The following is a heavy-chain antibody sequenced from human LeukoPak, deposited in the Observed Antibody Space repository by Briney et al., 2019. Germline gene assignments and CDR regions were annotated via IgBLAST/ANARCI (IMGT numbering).Heavy chain of an antibody. V-gene: IGHV5-51*01. CDR2: IYPGDSDT. CDR1: GYSFTSYW. CDR3: ARHGRGNYYDSSGYYGPVVY. Sequence: GESLKISCKGSGYSFTSYWIGWVRQMAGKGLEWMGIIYPGDSDTRYSPSFQGQVTISADKSISTAYLQWSSLKASDTAMYYCARHGRGNYYDSSGYYGPVVYWGQGTLVTVSS. D-gene: IGHD3-22*01. J-gene: IGHJ4*02.